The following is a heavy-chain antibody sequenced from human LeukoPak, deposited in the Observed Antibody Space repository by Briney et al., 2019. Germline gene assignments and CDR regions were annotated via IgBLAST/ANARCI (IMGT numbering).Heavy chain of an antibody. V-gene: IGHV3-7*03. D-gene: IGHD6-13*01. CDR3: ARVHHKPSVAAAAHFDY. J-gene: IGHJ4*02. CDR1: GFTFSNYW. CDR2: IKQDGSEI. Sequence: GGSLRLSCAASGFTFSNYWMGWVRQAPGKGLEWVANIKQDGSEIYYVDSVKGRFTISRDTAKDSLYLQMNSLRAEDTAVYYCARVHHKPSVAAAAHFDYWGQGTLVTVSS.